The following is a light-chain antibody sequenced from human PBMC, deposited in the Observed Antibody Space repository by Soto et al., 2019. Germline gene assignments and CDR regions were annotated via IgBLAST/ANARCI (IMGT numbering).Light chain of an antibody. V-gene: IGKV3-20*01. CDR3: QQYGSPWT. CDR1: QSVSSSY. Sequence: EIVLTQSPGTLSLSPGERATLSCRASQSVSSSYLAWYQQKPGQAPTLLIYGASSRATGIPDRFSGSGSGKDFTLTISRLEPEYFAVYYCQQYGSPWTFGQGTKVEIK. CDR2: GAS. J-gene: IGKJ1*01.